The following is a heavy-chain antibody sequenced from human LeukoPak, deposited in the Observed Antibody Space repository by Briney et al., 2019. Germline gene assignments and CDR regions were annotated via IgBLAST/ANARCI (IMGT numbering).Heavy chain of an antibody. D-gene: IGHD5-18*01. J-gene: IGHJ4*02. CDR1: GFTFSDYY. Sequence: GGSLRLSCAASGFTFSDYYMSWIRQAPGKGLERVSYITTSGSTKDYADSVKGRFTISRDNAKNSLYLQMNSLRAEDTAVYYCARVSGGYSYGSDYWGQGTLVTVSS. CDR2: ITTSGSTK. CDR3: ARVSGGYSYGSDY. V-gene: IGHV3-11*04.